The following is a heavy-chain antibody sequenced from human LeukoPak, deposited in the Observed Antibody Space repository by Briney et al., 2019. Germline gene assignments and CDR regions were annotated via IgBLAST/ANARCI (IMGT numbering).Heavy chain of an antibody. Sequence: ASVTVSCKASGYTFTSYGISWVRQAPGQGLEWMGWISAYNGNTNYAQKLQGRVTMTTDTSTSTAYMELSSLRSEDTTVYYCARDLAGRFDFWGQGTLVTVSS. CDR3: ARDLAGRFDF. D-gene: IGHD1-26*01. CDR1: GYTFTSYG. V-gene: IGHV1-18*01. CDR2: ISAYNGNT. J-gene: IGHJ4*02.